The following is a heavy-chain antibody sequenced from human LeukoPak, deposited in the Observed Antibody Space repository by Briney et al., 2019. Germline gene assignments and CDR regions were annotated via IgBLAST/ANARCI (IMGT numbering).Heavy chain of an antibody. CDR2: IIPIFGTA. J-gene: IGHJ3*02. V-gene: IGHV1-69*06. CDR1: GGTFSSYA. D-gene: IGHD6-13*01. CDR3: ARTGGAAAGTGAFDI. Sequence: ASVKVSCKASGGTFSSYAISWVRQAPGQGLEWMGGIIPIFGTANYAQKFQGRVTITADKSTSTAYMELSSLRSEDTAVYYCARTGGAAAGTGAFDIWGQGTMVTVSS.